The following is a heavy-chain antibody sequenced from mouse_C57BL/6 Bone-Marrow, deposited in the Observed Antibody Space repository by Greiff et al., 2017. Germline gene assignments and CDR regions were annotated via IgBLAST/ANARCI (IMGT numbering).Heavy chain of an antibody. V-gene: IGHV10-1*01. J-gene: IGHJ4*01. D-gene: IGHD1-1*01. Sequence: EVNVVESGGGLVQPKGSLKLSCAASGFSFNTYAMNWVRQAPGKGLEWVARIRSKSNNYATYYADSVKDRFTISRDDSESMLYLQMNNLKTEDTAMYYCVRPVITTARDYAMDYWGQGTSVTVSS. CDR2: IRSKSNNYAT. CDR3: VRPVITTARDYAMDY. CDR1: GFSFNTYA.